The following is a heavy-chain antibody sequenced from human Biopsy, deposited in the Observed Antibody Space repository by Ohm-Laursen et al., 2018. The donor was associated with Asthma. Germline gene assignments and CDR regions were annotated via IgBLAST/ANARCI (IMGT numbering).Heavy chain of an antibody. V-gene: IGHV2-70*04. J-gene: IGHJ4*02. CDR3: AREQQLGNFDY. Sequence: TQTLTLTCTLSGFSLSKTGMRVSWIRQPPGKALEWLARIDWDDDKFYSASLKTRLTISKDTSKNQVVLTMTTMDPVDTATYYCAREQQLGNFDYWGQGTLVTVSS. CDR2: IDWDDDK. D-gene: IGHD6-13*01. CDR1: GFSLSKTGMR.